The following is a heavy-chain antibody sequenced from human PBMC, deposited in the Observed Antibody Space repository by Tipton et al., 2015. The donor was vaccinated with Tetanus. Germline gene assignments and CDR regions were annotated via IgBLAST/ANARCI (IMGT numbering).Heavy chain of an antibody. CDR2: INYSGST. Sequence: TLSLTCTVSSGSISTYYWSWIRQPPGKGLEWIGYINYSGSTNYNPSLRSRVTISVDTSKKHFSLKLSSVTSVDTAVYYCARAHYDIVWGSYRPSSAGYFFDYWGQGTLVIVSS. J-gene: IGHJ4*02. CDR3: ARAHYDIVWGSYRPSSAGYFFDY. D-gene: IGHD3-16*02. CDR1: SGSISTYY. V-gene: IGHV4-59*01.